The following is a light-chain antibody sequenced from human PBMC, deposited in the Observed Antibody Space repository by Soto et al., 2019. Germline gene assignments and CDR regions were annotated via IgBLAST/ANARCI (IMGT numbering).Light chain of an antibody. CDR2: EVN. CDR1: SSDVGGYNY. V-gene: IGLV2-8*01. CDR3: TSYAGGNNV. J-gene: IGLJ1*01. Sequence: QSALTQPPSASGSPGQSVTISCTGTSSDVGGYNYVSWYQQYSGKVPKLVVYEVNKRPSGVPDRFSGSKSGNTASLTVSGLQADDGADYYCTSYAGGNNVFGTGTKVTVL.